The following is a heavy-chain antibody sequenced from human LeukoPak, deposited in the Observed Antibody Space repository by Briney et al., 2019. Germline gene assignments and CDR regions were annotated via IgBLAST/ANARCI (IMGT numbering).Heavy chain of an antibody. CDR2: ISKDGSIT. V-gene: IGHV3-30*04. Sequence: PGRSLRLSCVVSGVDFSRAAMYWVRQAPGKGLEWVGVISKDGSITAYSDSVKGRFTISRDNSKNTLYLQMNSLRPEDTTVYYCVREPFDMWAKGQWSPSLQ. CDR3: VREPFDM. J-gene: IGHJ3*02. CDR1: GVDFSRAA.